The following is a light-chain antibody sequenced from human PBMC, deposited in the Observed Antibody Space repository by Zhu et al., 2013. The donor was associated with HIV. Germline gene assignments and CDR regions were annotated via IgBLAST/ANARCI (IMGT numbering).Light chain of an antibody. CDR3: QQYDNLPLT. CDR1: QDIDRY. CDR2: DAS. J-gene: IGKJ4*01. V-gene: IGKV1-33*01. Sequence: DTQMTQSPSSLSASVGDRVTITCQASQDIDRYLSWYQQKVGEAPKLLIDDASDLETGVTSRFSGSGSGTDFTFTISSLQPEDVATYYCQQYDNLPLTFGGGPEWXS.